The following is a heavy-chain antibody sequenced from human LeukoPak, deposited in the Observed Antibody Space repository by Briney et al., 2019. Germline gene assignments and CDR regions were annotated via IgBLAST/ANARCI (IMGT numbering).Heavy chain of an antibody. J-gene: IGHJ3*02. D-gene: IGHD6-6*01. CDR2: ISSSGSTT. CDR1: GFTFSDYY. CDR3: AKDWDRGSSGAFDI. V-gene: IGHV3-11*01. Sequence: GGSLRLSCAASGFTFSDYYMNWIRQAPGKGLEWVSSISSSGSTTNYADSAKGRFTISRDNAKNSLYLQMNSLRAEDTALYYCAKDWDRGSSGAFDIWGQGTMVTVSS.